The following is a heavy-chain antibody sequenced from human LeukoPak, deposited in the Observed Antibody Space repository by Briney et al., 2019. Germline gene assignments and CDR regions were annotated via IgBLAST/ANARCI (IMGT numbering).Heavy chain of an antibody. D-gene: IGHD2-15*01. CDR3: ARDRTFICSPRGCSGGSCPDY. J-gene: IGHJ4*02. CDR1: GFTFSSYW. CDR2: IWYDGSNK. V-gene: IGHV3-33*08. Sequence: GGSLRLSCAASGFTFSSYWMSWVRQAPGKGLEWVAVIWYDGSNKYYADSVKGRFTISRDNSKNTLYLQMNSLRAEDTAVYYCARDRTFICSPRGCSGGSCPDYWGQGTLVTVSS.